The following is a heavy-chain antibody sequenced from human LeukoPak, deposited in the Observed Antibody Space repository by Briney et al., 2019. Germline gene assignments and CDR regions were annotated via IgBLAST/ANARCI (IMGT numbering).Heavy chain of an antibody. V-gene: IGHV1-2*02. J-gene: IGHJ3*02. D-gene: IGHD4-23*01. CDR2: IDPNSGGT. Sequence: ASVKVSCKASGYTFTGYYMHWVRQAPGQGLEWMGWIDPNSGGTNYAQKFQGRVTMTRDTTISTAYMELSRLRSDDTAVYYCARVAGNAGLGAFDIWGQGTMVTVSS. CDR3: ARVAGNAGLGAFDI. CDR1: GYTFTGYY.